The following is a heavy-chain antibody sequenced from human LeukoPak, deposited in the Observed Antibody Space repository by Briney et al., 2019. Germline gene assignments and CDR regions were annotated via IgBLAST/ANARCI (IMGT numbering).Heavy chain of an antibody. J-gene: IGHJ4*02. CDR2: ISGSGGST. CDR3: AKVGYGDYVPYLAKLDY. CDR1: RFTFSSYA. Sequence: GGSLRLSCTASRFTFSSYAMSWVRQAPEKGLEWVSAISGSGGSTYYADSVKGRFTISRDNSKNTLYLQMNSLRAEDTAVYYCAKVGYGDYVPYLAKLDYWGQGTLVTVSS. D-gene: IGHD4-17*01. V-gene: IGHV3-23*01.